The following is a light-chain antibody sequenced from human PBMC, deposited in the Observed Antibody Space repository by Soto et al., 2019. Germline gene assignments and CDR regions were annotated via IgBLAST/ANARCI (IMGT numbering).Light chain of an antibody. V-gene: IGKV1-5*01. CDR2: DAS. CDR1: QSISSW. Sequence: DIQMTQSPSTLSASVGDRVTITCRASQSISSWLAWYQQKPGKAPKLLIYDASSLESGVPSRFSGSGSGTEFTLTISSLQPEDFATYYCLQNNSYPWTFGQGIKVDIK. J-gene: IGKJ1*01. CDR3: LQNNSYPWT.